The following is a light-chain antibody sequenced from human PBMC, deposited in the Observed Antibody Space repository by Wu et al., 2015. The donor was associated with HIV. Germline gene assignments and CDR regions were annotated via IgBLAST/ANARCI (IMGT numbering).Light chain of an antibody. Sequence: EIVLTQSPGSLSLSPGDRATLSCRASQSVNSNYFAWFRQRPGQAPRLLIYGASNRATGIPDRFSGSGSGTDFTLTLARLEPEDFAVYYCQQYGNSPRTFGQGTKVEIK. J-gene: IGKJ1*01. CDR1: QSVNSNY. CDR3: QQYGNSPRT. CDR2: GAS. V-gene: IGKV3-20*01.